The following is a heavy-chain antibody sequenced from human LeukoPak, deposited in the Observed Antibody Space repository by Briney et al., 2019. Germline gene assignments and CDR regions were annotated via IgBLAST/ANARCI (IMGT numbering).Heavy chain of an antibody. Sequence: GGSLRLSCAASGFTFTDYAMGWVRQAPGRGLEWASTISASGSTTYYADSVRGRFTISRDNSKNTLSLQMSSLRAEDTAVYYCAKARTPYNSGFDYWGQGTLVAVSS. CDR2: ISASGSTT. CDR1: GFTFTDYA. V-gene: IGHV3-23*01. J-gene: IGHJ4*02. CDR3: AKARTPYNSGFDY. D-gene: IGHD6-19*01.